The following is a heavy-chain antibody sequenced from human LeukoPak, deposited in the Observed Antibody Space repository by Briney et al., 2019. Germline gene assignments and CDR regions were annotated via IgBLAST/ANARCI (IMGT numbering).Heavy chain of an antibody. CDR3: AEFSTVADAFDI. Sequence: PSETLSLTCTVSGASISSGSYYWSWIRQPAGKGLEWIGRIYTSGSTNYNPSLKSRVTISVDTSKNQFSLQLHSVTPEDTAVYYCAEFSTVADAFDIWGQGTMVTVSS. CDR1: GASISSGSYY. CDR2: IYTSGST. J-gene: IGHJ3*02. D-gene: IGHD6-6*01. V-gene: IGHV4-61*02.